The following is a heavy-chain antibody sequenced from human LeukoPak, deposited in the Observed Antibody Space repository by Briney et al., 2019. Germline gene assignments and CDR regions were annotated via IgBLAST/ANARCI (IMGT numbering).Heavy chain of an antibody. CDR3: ATNILVRDIINWFDP. J-gene: IGHJ5*02. D-gene: IGHD3-10*01. V-gene: IGHV1-2*02. Sequence: ASVKVSCKASGYTFTNYGISWVRQAPGQGLEWMGWIKPNSGGTRSAQKFQGRVTMTRDTSISTAYMELSSLRYDDTAVYYCATNILVRDIINWFDPWGQGTLVTVSS. CDR2: IKPNSGGT. CDR1: GYTFTNYG.